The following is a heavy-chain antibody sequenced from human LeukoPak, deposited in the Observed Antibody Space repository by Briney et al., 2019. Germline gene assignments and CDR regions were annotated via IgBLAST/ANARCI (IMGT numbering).Heavy chain of an antibody. CDR2: ISYDGSNK. Sequence: GRSLRLSCAASGFTFSSYAMHWVRQAPGKGLEWVAVISYDGSNKYYADSVKGRFTISRDNSKNTLYLQMSSLRAEDTAVYYCAKDGDGGVVGVREYYFDYWGQGTLVTVSS. CDR1: GFTFSSYA. D-gene: IGHD2-15*01. J-gene: IGHJ4*02. V-gene: IGHV3-30*04. CDR3: AKDGDGGVVGVREYYFDY.